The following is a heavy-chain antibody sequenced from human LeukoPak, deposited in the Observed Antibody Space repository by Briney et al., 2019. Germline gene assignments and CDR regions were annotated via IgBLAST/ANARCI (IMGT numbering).Heavy chain of an antibody. CDR2: IYYSGST. J-gene: IGHJ4*02. CDR3: ARGSDAAGYQPAYFDY. Sequence: PSETLSLTCTVSGGSISSSSYYWGWIRQPPGKGLEWIGSIYYSGSTNYNPSLKSRVTISVDTSKNQFSLKLSSVTAADTAVYYCARGSDAAGYQPAYFDYWGQGTLVTVSS. V-gene: IGHV4-39*07. CDR1: GGSISSSSYY. D-gene: IGHD2-2*01.